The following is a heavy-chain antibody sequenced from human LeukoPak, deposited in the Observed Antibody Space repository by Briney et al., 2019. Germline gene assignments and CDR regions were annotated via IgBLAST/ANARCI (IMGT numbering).Heavy chain of an antibody. Sequence: PSETLSLTCTVSGYSISSGYYWGWIRQPPGKGLEWIGSIYHSGRTFYNPSLKSRVTISVDTSENQFSLKLTSVTAADTAMYYCARFLRGATNALEIWGQGTMVTVSS. D-gene: IGHD1-26*01. CDR2: IYHSGRT. CDR1: GYSISSGYY. J-gene: IGHJ3*02. CDR3: ARFLRGATNALEI. V-gene: IGHV4-38-2*02.